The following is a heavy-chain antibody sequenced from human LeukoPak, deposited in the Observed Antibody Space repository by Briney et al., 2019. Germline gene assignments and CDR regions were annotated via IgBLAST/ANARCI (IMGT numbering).Heavy chain of an antibody. Sequence: SETLSLTCAVYGGSFSGYYWSWIRQPPGKGLDWIGEINHSGSTNYNPSLKSRVTISVDTSKNQFSLRLSSVTAADTAVYYCARAYRGRDRYFDLWGRGTLVTVSS. CDR2: INHSGST. J-gene: IGHJ2*01. CDR1: GGSFSGYY. V-gene: IGHV4-34*01. CDR3: ARAYRGRDRYFDL. D-gene: IGHD2-2*02.